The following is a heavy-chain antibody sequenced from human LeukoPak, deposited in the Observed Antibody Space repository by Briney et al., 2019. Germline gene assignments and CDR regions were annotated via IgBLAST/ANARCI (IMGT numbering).Heavy chain of an antibody. V-gene: IGHV4-38-2*01. Sequence: SETLSLTCGVSGYSLRTGYYWGWVRQPPGKDLEWIGSVYHSGSTYYNPSLKSRVNILVDTSKNQFSLSLTSVTAADTAVYYCARSYFSVGAFDIWGQGTMVTVSS. J-gene: IGHJ3*02. CDR1: GYSLRTGYY. D-gene: IGHD2/OR15-2a*01. CDR3: ARSYFSVGAFDI. CDR2: VYHSGST.